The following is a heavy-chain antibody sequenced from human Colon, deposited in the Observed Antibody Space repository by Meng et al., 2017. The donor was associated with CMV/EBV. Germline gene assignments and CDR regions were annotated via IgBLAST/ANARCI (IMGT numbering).Heavy chain of an antibody. CDR3: ARRRRITIFGVVIPGDAFDI. CDR1: GYTFTSYG. V-gene: IGHV1-18*01. Sequence: ASVKVSCKASGYTFTSYGISWVRQAPGQGLEWMGWISAYNGNTNYAQKLQGRVTMTTGTSTSTAYMELRSLRSDDTAVYYCARRRRITIFGVVIPGDAFDIWGQGTMVTVSS. CDR2: ISAYNGNT. D-gene: IGHD3-3*01. J-gene: IGHJ3*02.